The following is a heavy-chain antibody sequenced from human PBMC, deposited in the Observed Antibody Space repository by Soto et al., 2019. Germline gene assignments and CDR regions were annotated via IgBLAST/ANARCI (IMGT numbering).Heavy chain of an antibody. CDR2: ISFDGNNK. CDR1: GFSFSNYG. J-gene: IGHJ3*01. V-gene: IGHV3-30*18. Sequence: QVQLVESGGGVVQPGRSLRLSCVGSGFSFSNYGMHWVRQAPGKGLEWVALISFDGNNKYYGDSVKGRITISRANSKKTLFEEMKSLRVKETYLYYCAKESGSGRYEAGSDVWGQAAIVSVSS. D-gene: IGHD6-19*01. CDR3: AKESGSGRYEAGSDV.